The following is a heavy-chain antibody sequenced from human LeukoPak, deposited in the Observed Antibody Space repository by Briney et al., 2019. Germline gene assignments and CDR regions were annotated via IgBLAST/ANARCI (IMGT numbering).Heavy chain of an antibody. CDR3: AKDSSAITIFGVVIITAPLDY. V-gene: IGHV1-8*01. Sequence: WASVKVSCKASGYTFTSYDINWVRQATGQGLEWMGWMNPNSGNTGYAQKFQGRVTMTRNTSISTAYMELSSLRAEDTAVYYCAKDSSAITIFGVVIITAPLDYWGQGTLVTVSS. J-gene: IGHJ4*02. CDR1: GYTFTSYD. CDR2: MNPNSGNT. D-gene: IGHD3-3*01.